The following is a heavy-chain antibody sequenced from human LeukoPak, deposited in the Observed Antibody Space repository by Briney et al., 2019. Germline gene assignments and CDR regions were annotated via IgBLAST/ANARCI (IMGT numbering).Heavy chain of an antibody. Sequence: GGSLRLSCAASGFTFSNYAMSWVRHAPGKGLEWVSSMRGSGGSTYYADSVKGRFTISRDNSKNTLYLQMNNLRAEDTALYYCAKNQGQWLVPVDYWGQGTLVTVSS. V-gene: IGHV3-23*01. CDR2: MRGSGGST. CDR1: GFTFSNYA. J-gene: IGHJ4*02. CDR3: AKNQGQWLVPVDY. D-gene: IGHD6-19*01.